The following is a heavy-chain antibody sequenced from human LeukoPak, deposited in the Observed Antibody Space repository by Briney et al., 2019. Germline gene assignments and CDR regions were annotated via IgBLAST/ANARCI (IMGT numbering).Heavy chain of an antibody. D-gene: IGHD6-19*01. CDR2: IRYDGSNK. Sequence: GGSLRLSCAASGFTFSSYGMHWVRQAPGKGLEWVAFIRYDGSNKYYADSVKGRFTISRDNSKNTLYLQMNSLRAEDTAVYYCAKYRIAVAYSLFDYWGQGTLVTVSS. J-gene: IGHJ4*02. V-gene: IGHV3-30*02. CDR1: GFTFSSYG. CDR3: AKYRIAVAYSLFDY.